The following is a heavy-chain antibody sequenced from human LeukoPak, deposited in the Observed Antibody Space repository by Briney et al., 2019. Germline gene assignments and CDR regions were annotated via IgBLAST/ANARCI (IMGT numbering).Heavy chain of an antibody. CDR3: AKNVYTMVRGVPLDY. CDR2: IRYDGSNK. Sequence: PGGSPRLSCAASGFTFSSYGMHWVRQAPGKGLEWVAFIRYDGSNKYYADSVKGRFTISRDNSKNTLYLQMNSLRAEDTAVYYCAKNVYTMVRGVPLDYWGQGTLVTVSS. D-gene: IGHD3-10*01. V-gene: IGHV3-30*02. J-gene: IGHJ4*02. CDR1: GFTFSSYG.